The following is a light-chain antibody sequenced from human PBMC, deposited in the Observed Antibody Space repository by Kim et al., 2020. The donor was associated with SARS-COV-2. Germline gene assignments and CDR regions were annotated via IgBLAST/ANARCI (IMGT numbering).Light chain of an antibody. CDR1: SSNIGAGYD. V-gene: IGLV1-40*01. CDR3: QSYDSSLSGVV. Sequence: QRVPISGPGSSSNIGAGYDVHWYQQLPGTAPKLLIYGNSNRPSGVPDRFSGSKSGTSASLAITGLQAEDEADYYCQSYDSSLSGVVFGGGTKLTVL. J-gene: IGLJ2*01. CDR2: GNS.